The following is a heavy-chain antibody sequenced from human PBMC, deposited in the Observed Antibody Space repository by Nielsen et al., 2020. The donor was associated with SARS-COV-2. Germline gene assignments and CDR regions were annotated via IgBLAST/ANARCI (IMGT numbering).Heavy chain of an antibody. CDR2: INKKSDGGIT. CDR3: TTGYGTIDH. CDR1: GFTFSNLW. V-gene: IGHV3-15*01. J-gene: IGHJ4*02. D-gene: IGHD2-8*01. Sequence: GESLKISCAASGFTFSNLWMSWVRQAPGTGLEWVGRINKKSDGGITDYAAPVKGRFTISRDDSKNTLYLQMNGLTTDDTAVYYCTTGYGTIDHWGQGTLV.